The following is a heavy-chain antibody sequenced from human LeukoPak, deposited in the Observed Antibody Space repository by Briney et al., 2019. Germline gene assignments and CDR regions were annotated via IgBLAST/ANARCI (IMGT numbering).Heavy chain of an antibody. Sequence: GASVMVSRKASGYTFTGYYMHWVREAPGQGLEWMGWINPNSGGTNYAQKFQGRATMTRDTSISTAYMELSRLRSDDTAVYYCARGVDYYDPIDYWGQGTLVTVSS. D-gene: IGHD3-22*01. J-gene: IGHJ4*02. V-gene: IGHV1-2*02. CDR3: ARGVDYYDPIDY. CDR2: INPNSGGT. CDR1: GYTFTGYY.